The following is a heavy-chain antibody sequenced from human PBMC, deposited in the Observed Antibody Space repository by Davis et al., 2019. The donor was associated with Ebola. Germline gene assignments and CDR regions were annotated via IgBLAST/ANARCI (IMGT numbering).Heavy chain of an antibody. Sequence: SETLSLTCSVSGGSVSSYYWSWIRQPPGKALEWIGYIYNSGRTNYNPSLKSRVTISVDTSKNQFSLKLSSVTAADTAVYYCARPIAAAGRGYWGQGTLVTVSS. D-gene: IGHD6-13*01. CDR3: ARPIAAAGRGY. V-gene: IGHV4-4*08. J-gene: IGHJ4*02. CDR1: GGSVSSYY. CDR2: IYNSGRT.